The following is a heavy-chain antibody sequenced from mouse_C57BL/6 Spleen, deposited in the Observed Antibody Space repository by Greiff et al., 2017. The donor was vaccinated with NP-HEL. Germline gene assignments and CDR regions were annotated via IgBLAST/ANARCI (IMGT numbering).Heavy chain of an antibody. CDR3: ARSPRSTLGY. V-gene: IGHV1-50*01. CDR2: IDPSDSYT. CDR1: GYTFTSYW. Sequence: QVQLQQPGAELVKPGASVKLSCKASGYTFTSYWMQWVKQRPGQGLEWIGEIDPSDSYTTYNQKFKGKATLTVDTSSSTSYMQLSSLTSEDSAVEYCARSPRSTLGYWGQGTTVTVSS. D-gene: IGHD1-1*01. J-gene: IGHJ2*01.